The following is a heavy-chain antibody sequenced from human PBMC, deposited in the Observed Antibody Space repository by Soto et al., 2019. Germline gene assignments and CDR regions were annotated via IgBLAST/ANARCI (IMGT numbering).Heavy chain of an antibody. CDR3: VKEANDGYFHYYYGMDV. CDR1: GFTFSSYA. Sequence: PGGSLRLSCSASGFTFSSYAMHWVRQAPGKGLEYVSAISSNGGSTYYADSVKGRFTISRDNSKNTLYLQMSSLRAEDTAVYYCVKEANDGYFHYYYGMDVWGQGTTVTVS. V-gene: IGHV3-64D*06. CDR2: ISSNGGST. D-gene: IGHD3-22*01. J-gene: IGHJ6*02.